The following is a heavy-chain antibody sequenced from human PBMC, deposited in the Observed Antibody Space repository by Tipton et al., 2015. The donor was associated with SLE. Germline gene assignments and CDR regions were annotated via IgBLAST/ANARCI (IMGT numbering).Heavy chain of an antibody. V-gene: IGHV3-23*01. CDR2: ISASGGRT. J-gene: IGHJ1*01. CDR1: GFIFSNYG. CDR3: AKDLYSSSWYGYFQH. Sequence: SLRLSCAASGFIFSNYGMHWVRQAPGKGLEWVSSISASGGRTYYADSVKGRFTISRDNSKNTLYLQMDSLRAEDTAVYYCAKDLYSSSWYGYFQHWGQGTLVTVSS. D-gene: IGHD6-13*01.